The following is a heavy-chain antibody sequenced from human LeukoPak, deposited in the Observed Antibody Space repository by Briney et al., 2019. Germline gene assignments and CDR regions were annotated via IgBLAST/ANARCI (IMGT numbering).Heavy chain of an antibody. CDR3: AKRIVGATNFMDY. V-gene: IGHV3-23*01. D-gene: IGHD1-26*01. J-gene: IGHJ4*02. CDR1: GFTFSSYA. CDR2: ISGSGGST. Sequence: GGSLRLSCAASGFTFSSYAMSWVRQAPGKGLEWVSAISGSGGSTYYADSVKGRFNISRDNSKNTLYLQMNSLRAEDTAVYYCAKRIVGATNFMDYWGQGTLVIVSS.